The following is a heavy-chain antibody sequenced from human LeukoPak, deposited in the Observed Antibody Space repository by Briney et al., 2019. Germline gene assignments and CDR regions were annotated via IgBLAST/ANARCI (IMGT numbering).Heavy chain of an antibody. CDR1: GVTFSNAW. CDR3: TTTTTVTTGFDY. J-gene: IGHJ4*02. V-gene: IGHV3-15*07. CDR2: IKSKAGGGTT. Sequence: GGSLRLSCAASGVTFSNAWMNWVRQAPGQGLEWVGRIKSKAGGGTTAYAARVIGRFGISRDDSKTTLYLQMNSLKTEDTAVYYCTTTTTVTTGFDYWGQGTLVTVSA. D-gene: IGHD4-17*01.